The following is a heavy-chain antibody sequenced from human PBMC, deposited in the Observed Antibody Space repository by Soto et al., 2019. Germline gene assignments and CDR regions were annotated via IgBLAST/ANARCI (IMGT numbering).Heavy chain of an antibody. Sequence: SVKVSCKASGGTFSSYAISWVRQAPGQGLEWMGGIIPIFGTANYAQKFQGRVTITADESTSTAYMELSSLRSEDTAVYYCTTLERGGGSYYLDYWGQGTLVTSPQ. J-gene: IGHJ4*02. CDR2: IIPIFGTA. D-gene: IGHD1-26*01. V-gene: IGHV1-69*13. CDR3: TTLERGGGSYYLDY. CDR1: GGTFSSYA.